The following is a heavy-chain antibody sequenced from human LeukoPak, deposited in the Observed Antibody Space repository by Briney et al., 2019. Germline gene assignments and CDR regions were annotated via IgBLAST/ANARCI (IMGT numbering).Heavy chain of an antibody. Sequence: GASVKVSFKASGYTFTGYYINWVRLAPGQGLEWMGWISAYNGNTKYAQKLQGRVTMTTDTSTSTAYMDLRSLRSDDTAVYYCARGLGGSGSYSLTFDSWGQGTLVSVCS. D-gene: IGHD1-26*01. CDR1: GYTFTGYY. V-gene: IGHV1-18*01. CDR2: ISAYNGNT. J-gene: IGHJ4*02. CDR3: ARGLGGSGSYSLTFDS.